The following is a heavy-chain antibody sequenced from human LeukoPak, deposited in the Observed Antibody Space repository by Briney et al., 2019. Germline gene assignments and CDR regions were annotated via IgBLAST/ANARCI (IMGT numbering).Heavy chain of an antibody. CDR2: IYPGDSDT. D-gene: IGHD1-7*01. CDR3: ARPPDTGTRSAFDI. V-gene: IGHV5-51*01. Sequence: GESLKISCKGSGYSFTTYWIAWLRQMPGKGLGWMGIIYPGDSDTRYSPSFQGQVTFSADKSINTAYLQWSSLKASDTAMYYCARPPDTGTRSAFDIWGQGTMVIVSS. J-gene: IGHJ3*02. CDR1: GYSFTTYW.